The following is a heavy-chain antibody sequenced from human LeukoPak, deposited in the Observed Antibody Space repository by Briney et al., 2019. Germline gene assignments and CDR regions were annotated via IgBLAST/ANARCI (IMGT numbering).Heavy chain of an antibody. V-gene: IGHV3-48*04. CDR1: GSTFSTYT. CDR3: ARDLPYYHDSSGLDY. D-gene: IGHD3-22*01. Sequence: PGGSLRLSCSASGSTFSTYTMNWVRQAPGKGLEWVSCISSSSTTIYSSDSVKGRFTISRDNAKNSLYLQMNSLRAEDTAVYYCARDLPYYHDSSGLDYWGQGTLVTVSS. J-gene: IGHJ4*02. CDR2: ISSSSTTI.